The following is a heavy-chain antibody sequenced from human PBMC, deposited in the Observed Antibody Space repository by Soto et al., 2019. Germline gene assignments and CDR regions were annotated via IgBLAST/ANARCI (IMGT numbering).Heavy chain of an antibody. CDR1: GFTFSDYY. CDR3: ATNIVGVFDY. Sequence: GGSLRLSCAASGFTFSDYYMSWVRQAPGKGLEWVANIKQDGSEKYYVDSVKGRFTISRDNAKNSLYLQMNSLRAEDTAVYYCATNIVGVFDYWGQGTLVTVSS. J-gene: IGHJ4*02. V-gene: IGHV3-7*01. CDR2: IKQDGSEK. D-gene: IGHD1-26*01.